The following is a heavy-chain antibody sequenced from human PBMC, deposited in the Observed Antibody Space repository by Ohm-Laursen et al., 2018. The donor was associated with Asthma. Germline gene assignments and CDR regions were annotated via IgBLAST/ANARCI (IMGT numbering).Heavy chain of an antibody. CDR1: GFTFSSYG. CDR3: ARSYYYDSSGYYWDYGMDV. Sequence: SLRLSCSASGFTFSSYGMHWVRQAPGKGLEWVAVISYDGSNKYYADSVKGRFTISRDNSKYTLYLQMNSLRAEDTAVYYCARSYYYDSSGYYWDYGMDVWGQGTTVTVSS. D-gene: IGHD3-22*01. CDR2: ISYDGSNK. V-gene: IGHV3-30*03. J-gene: IGHJ6*02.